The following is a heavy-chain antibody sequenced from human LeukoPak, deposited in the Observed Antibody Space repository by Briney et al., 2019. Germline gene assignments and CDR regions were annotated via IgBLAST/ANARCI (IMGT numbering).Heavy chain of an antibody. J-gene: IGHJ3*02. V-gene: IGHV4-59*01. D-gene: IGHD4-11*01. CDR1: GASISKYY. CDR3: ARVRSMTTVRDSFNI. Sequence: SETLSLTCTVFGASISKYYWSWIRQTPGKRLEWIAYSSYTGSTALNPSLDSRVTISIDTSKNQLSLKLTSVTAADTAVYYCARVRSMTTVRDSFNIWGQGTPVTVSS. CDR2: SSYTGST.